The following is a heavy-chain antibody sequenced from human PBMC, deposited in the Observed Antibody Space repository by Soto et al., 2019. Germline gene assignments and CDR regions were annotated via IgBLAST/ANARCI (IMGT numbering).Heavy chain of an antibody. J-gene: IGHJ6*02. D-gene: IGHD3-3*01. V-gene: IGHV4-39*01. Sequence: PSYTLSLTCTFSGCSISSSSYYWGWIRQPPGKGLEWIGSIYYSGSTYYNPSLKSRVTISVDTSKNQFSLKLSSVTAADTAVYYCARHEAYYDFWSPSYYYYGMDVWGQGTTVT. CDR2: IYYSGST. CDR1: GCSISSSSYY. CDR3: ARHEAYYDFWSPSYYYYGMDV.